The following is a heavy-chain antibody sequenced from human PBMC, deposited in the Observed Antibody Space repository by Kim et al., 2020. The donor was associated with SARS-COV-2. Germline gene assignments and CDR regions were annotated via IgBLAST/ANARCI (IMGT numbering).Heavy chain of an antibody. CDR3: AKDGGVDTAMVTPIDY. Sequence: GGSLRLSCAASGFTFSSYAMHWVRQAPGKGLEWVAVIWYDGSNKYYADSVKGRFTISRDNSKNTLYLQMNSLRAEDTAVYYCAKDGGVDTAMVTPIDYWG. CDR2: IWYDGSNK. J-gene: IGHJ4*01. CDR1: GFTFSSYA. D-gene: IGHD5-18*01. V-gene: IGHV3-33*06.